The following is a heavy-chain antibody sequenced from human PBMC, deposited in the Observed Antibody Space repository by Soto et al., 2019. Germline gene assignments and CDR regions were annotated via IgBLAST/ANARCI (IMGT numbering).Heavy chain of an antibody. CDR3: ATGAYCSGGSCSDYYYYYYGMDL. V-gene: IGHV1-58*01. D-gene: IGHD2-15*01. J-gene: IGHJ6*02. CDR2: LVVGTGNT. CDR1: GFTFRSSA. Sequence: ASVKVSCKTSGFTFRSSAVHWVRQARGQRLELIWWLVVGTGNTNYAQKFQQRVTISSDRSTNTVSMELSSLTSEDTAVYYCATGAYCSGGSCSDYYYYYYGMDLWGQGTTVTVYS.